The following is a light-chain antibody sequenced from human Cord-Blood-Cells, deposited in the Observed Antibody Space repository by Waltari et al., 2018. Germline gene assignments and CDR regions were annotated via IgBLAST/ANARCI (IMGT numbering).Light chain of an antibody. V-gene: IGLV2-11*01. CDR3: CSYAGSYV. Sequence: QPALTQPRSVSGSPGQSVTISCTGTSSDVGGYNYVSWYQQHPGKAPKLMIYDVSKRPSGVPDRFSGSKSGNTASLTSSGLQAEDEADYYCCSYAGSYVFGTGTKVTVL. J-gene: IGLJ1*01. CDR2: DVS. CDR1: SSDVGGYNY.